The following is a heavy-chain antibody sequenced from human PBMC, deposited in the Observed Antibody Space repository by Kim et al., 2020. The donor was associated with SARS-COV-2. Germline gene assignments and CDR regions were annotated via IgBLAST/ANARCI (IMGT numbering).Heavy chain of an antibody. D-gene: IGHD3-22*01. CDR3: ARVESHMIVVVIPQKFDY. V-gene: IGHV4-38-2*02. J-gene: IGHJ4*02. Sequence: SETLSLTCTVSGYFISSGYFWGWSRQPPGKVLEWIGSIYHSGSTYYNPSLKSRVTISVDTSKNQFSLKLSSVTAADTAVYYCARVESHMIVVVIPQKFDYWGQGTLVTVSS. CDR2: IYHSGST. CDR1: GYFISSGYF.